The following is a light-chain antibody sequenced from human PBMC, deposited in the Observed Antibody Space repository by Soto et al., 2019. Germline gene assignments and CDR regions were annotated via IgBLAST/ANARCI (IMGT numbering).Light chain of an antibody. CDR1: SSDVGGYNY. CDR2: EVT. Sequence: QSALTQPRSVSGSPGQSVTISCTGTSSDVGGYNYVSWYQQYPGKAPKLMIYEVTKRPSRVPDRFSGSKSGNTASLTISGVQAEDEADYYCCSYAGSPCVFGTGTKVTV. V-gene: IGLV2-11*01. J-gene: IGLJ1*01. CDR3: CSYAGSPCV.